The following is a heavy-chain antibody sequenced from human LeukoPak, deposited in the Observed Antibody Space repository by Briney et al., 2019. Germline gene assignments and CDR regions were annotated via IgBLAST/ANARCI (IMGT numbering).Heavy chain of an antibody. Sequence: PGGSLRLSCTTSGFTFSNYAMTWVRQAPGKGLEWVSAIYPHGDPHYADSVKGRFTISRGNSKNSLYMQMETLRAEDTALYYCGRAKLEPAGTPAFDNWGPGTVVTVSS. CDR2: IYPHGDP. D-gene: IGHD6-19*01. V-gene: IGHV3-23*01. CDR1: GFTFSNYA. J-gene: IGHJ3*02. CDR3: GRAKLEPAGTPAFDN.